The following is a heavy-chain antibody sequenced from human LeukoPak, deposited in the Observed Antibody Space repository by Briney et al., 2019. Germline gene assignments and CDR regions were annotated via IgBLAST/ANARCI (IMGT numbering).Heavy chain of an antibody. Sequence: ASVKVSCKASGYTFTSYDINWVRQATGQGLEWMGWMNPNSGNTGYAQKFQGRVTITRNTSISTAYMELSSLRSEDTAVYYCARFDYYDSSGYRHLDYWGQGTLVTVSS. CDR3: ARFDYYDSSGYRHLDY. D-gene: IGHD3-22*01. V-gene: IGHV1-8*03. CDR1: GYTFTSYD. CDR2: MNPNSGNT. J-gene: IGHJ4*02.